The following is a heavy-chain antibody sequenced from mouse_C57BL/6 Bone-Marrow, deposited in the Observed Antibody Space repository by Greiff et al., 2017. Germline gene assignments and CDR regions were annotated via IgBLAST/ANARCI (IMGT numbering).Heavy chain of an antibody. Sequence: QVQLKESGPGILQPSQTLSLTCSFSGFSLSTFGMGVGWIRQPSGKGLEWLAHIWWDDDKYYNTALKNRITISKDTSKNPVCLKVANVSTADTATYYCARRVTTVVAPFDYWGQGTTLTVSS. V-gene: IGHV8-8*01. CDR3: ARRVTTVVAPFDY. CDR1: GFSLSTFGMG. CDR2: IWWDDDK. D-gene: IGHD1-1*01. J-gene: IGHJ2*01.